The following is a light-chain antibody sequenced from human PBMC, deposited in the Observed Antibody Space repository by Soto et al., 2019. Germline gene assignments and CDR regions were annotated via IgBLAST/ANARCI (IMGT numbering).Light chain of an antibody. CDR2: DAS. CDR3: QQYSSFPRT. J-gene: IGKJ1*01. V-gene: IGKV1-5*01. CDR1: QPIGSW. Sequence: DIQMTQSPSTLSASVGDRVTITCRASQPIGSWLAWYQQKPGKAPELLIYDASTLEGGVPSRFSGSGSGTEFSLTINSLQPDDFSTFYCQQYSSFPRTFGQGTKVEIK.